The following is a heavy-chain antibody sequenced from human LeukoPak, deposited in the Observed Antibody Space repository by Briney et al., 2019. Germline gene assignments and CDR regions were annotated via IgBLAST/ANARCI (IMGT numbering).Heavy chain of an antibody. CDR1: GFTFSSYS. V-gene: IGHV3-21*01. CDR2: ISSSSSYI. CDR3: ARDLYVDTATVFGY. D-gene: IGHD5-18*01. Sequence: GGSLRLSCAASGFTFSSYSMNWVRQAPGKGLEWVSSISSSSSYIYYADSVKGRFTISRDNAKNSLYLQMNSLRAEDTAVYYCARDLYVDTATVFGYWGQGTLVTVSS. J-gene: IGHJ4*02.